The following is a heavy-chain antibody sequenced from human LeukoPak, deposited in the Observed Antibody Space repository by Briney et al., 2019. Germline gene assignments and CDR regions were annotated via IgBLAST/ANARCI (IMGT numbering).Heavy chain of an antibody. J-gene: IGHJ4*02. V-gene: IGHV3-48*01. CDR2: ISSSSSTI. CDR1: GFNFNSYS. D-gene: IGHD6-19*01. CDR3: ARGPIAVAAD. Sequence: GGSLRLSCAASGFNFNSYSMNWVRQAPGKGLEWVSYISSSSSTIYYADSVKGRFTISRDNAKNSLYLQMNSLRAEDTAVYYCARGPIAVAADWGQGTLVTVSS.